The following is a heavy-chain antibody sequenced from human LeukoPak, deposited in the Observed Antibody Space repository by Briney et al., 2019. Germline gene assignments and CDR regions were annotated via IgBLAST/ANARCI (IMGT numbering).Heavy chain of an antibody. CDR1: GYTFTGYY. Sequence: ASVKVSCKASGYTFTGYYMHWVRQAPGQGLEWMGWINPNSGGTNHAQNFQGRVTMTRDPSHSTAYTEPSRLSSDDNAVYYCAGGTMGGNWGQGTLVTVSS. CDR2: INPNSGGT. D-gene: IGHD3-16*01. V-gene: IGHV1-2*02. CDR3: AGGTMGGN. J-gene: IGHJ4*02.